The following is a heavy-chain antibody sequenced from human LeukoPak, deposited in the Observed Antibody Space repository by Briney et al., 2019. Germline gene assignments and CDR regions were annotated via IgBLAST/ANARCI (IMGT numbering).Heavy chain of an antibody. Sequence: SETLSLTCTVSGGSISSCSYYWGWIRQPQGKGLEWIASFYYSGSTYYNPSLKSRVTISVDTSKNQFSLKLSSVTAADTAVYYSARHFSSNFLVGYFQHWGQGTLVTVSS. D-gene: IGHD6-13*01. J-gene: IGHJ1*01. V-gene: IGHV4-39*01. CDR1: GGSISSCSYY. CDR2: FYYSGST. CDR3: ARHFSSNFLVGYFQH.